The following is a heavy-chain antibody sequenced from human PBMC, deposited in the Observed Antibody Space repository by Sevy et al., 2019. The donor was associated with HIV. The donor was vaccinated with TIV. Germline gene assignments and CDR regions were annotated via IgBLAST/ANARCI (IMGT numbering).Heavy chain of an antibody. V-gene: IGHV3-30-3*01. CDR3: ARDSNSGYYYYYAMDV. D-gene: IGHD1-26*01. Sequence: GGSLRLSCAASGFIFSNYAMHWVRQAPGKGLEWVAVISYDGINKYYADSVKGRFTISRDNSKNTLYVQMNSLRAEDTVVNYCARDSNSGYYYYYAMDVWGQGTTVTVSS. CDR1: GFIFSNYA. J-gene: IGHJ6*02. CDR2: ISYDGINK.